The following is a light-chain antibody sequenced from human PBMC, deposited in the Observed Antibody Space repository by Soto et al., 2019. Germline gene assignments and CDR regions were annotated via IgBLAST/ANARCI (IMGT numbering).Light chain of an antibody. V-gene: IGKV3D-20*02. Sequence: EIVLTQSPATLSLSPGERATLSCRASRSFASSYLAWYQHKPGQAPRLLIYAASSRATGIPARFSGSRSGTDFTLTISSVEPEDFAMYYCHQRNQFGQGTRLEIK. CDR2: AAS. CDR3: HQRNQ. CDR1: RSFASSY. J-gene: IGKJ5*01.